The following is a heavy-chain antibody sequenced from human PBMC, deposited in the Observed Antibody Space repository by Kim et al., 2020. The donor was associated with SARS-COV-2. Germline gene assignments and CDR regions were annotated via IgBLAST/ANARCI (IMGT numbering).Heavy chain of an antibody. Sequence: GGSLRLSCAASGFTFSSYEMNWVRQAPGKGLEWVSYISSSGSTIYYADSVKGRFTISRDKAKNSLYLQMNSLRAEDTAVYYCSSVPADPRVNYYYYGMDVWGQGTTVTVSS. CDR2: ISSSGSTI. CDR1: GFTFSSYE. D-gene: IGHD2-2*01. V-gene: IGHV3-48*03. J-gene: IGHJ6*02. CDR3: SSVPADPRVNYYYYGMDV.